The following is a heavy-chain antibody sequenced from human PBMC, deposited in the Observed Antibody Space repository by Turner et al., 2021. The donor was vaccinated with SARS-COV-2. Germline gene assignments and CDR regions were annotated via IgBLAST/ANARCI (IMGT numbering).Heavy chain of an antibody. D-gene: IGHD6-19*01. CDR3: VRPHWEIKVAGTPWVN. J-gene: IGHJ4*02. V-gene: IGHV3-30*03. Sequence: QEQLVESGGGVVQPGRSLRLACAASGFIFSSYAMHWVRQTPGKGLEWVAGISFDGTNKYYVDSVKGRFTISRDNSMDRMYLQMNSLRAEDTAVYYCVRPHWEIKVAGTPWVNWGQGSLVTVSS. CDR2: ISFDGTNK. CDR1: GFIFSSYA.